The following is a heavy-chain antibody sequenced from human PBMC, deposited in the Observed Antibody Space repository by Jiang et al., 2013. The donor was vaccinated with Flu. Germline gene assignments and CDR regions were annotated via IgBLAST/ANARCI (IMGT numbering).Heavy chain of an antibody. CDR3: ASPYCSGGSCHETTLVY. Sequence: GAEVKKPGESLKISCKDSGYSFTSYWIGWVRQMPGKGLEWMGIIYPGDSDTTYSPSFQGQVTISADKSISTAYLQWSSLKASDTAMYYCASPYCSGGSCHETTLVYWGQGTLVTVSS. CDR1: GYSFTSYW. V-gene: IGHV5-51*03. D-gene: IGHD2-15*01. J-gene: IGHJ4*02. CDR2: IYPGDSDT.